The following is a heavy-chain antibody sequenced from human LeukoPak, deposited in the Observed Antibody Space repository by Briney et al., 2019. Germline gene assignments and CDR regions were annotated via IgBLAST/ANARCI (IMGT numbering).Heavy chain of an antibody. CDR1: GFTFSTYS. Sequence: PGGSLRLSCAASGFTFSTYSMNWVRQAPGKGLEWVSYISSTSRTIYYADSVKGRFTISRDNAKNSLYLQMNSLRAEDTTIYYCAKAVLLKALDYWGQGTLVTVSS. D-gene: IGHD2-8*01. CDR3: AKAVLLKALDY. CDR2: ISSTSRTI. J-gene: IGHJ4*02. V-gene: IGHV3-48*01.